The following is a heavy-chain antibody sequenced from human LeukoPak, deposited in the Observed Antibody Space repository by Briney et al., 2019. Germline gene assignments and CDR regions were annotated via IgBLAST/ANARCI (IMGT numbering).Heavy chain of an antibody. V-gene: IGHV4-59*01. CDR1: GGSISSYY. CDR2: IYYSGST. D-gene: IGHD5-18*01. CDR3: ARTAEGGYTYGYFYYYCMDV. J-gene: IGHJ6*03. Sequence: SETLSLTCTVSGGSISSYYWSWIRQPPGKGLEWIGYIYYSGSTNYNPSLKSRVTISVDTSKNQFSLKLTSVTAADTAVYYCARTAEGGYTYGYFYYYCMDVWGKGTTVTISS.